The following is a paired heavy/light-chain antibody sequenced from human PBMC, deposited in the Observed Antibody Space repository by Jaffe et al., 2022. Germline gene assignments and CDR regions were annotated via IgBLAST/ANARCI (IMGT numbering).Light chain of an antibody. J-gene: IGLJ3*02. V-gene: IGLV2-23*01. CDR1: SSDVGSYNL. Sequence: QSALTQPASVSGSPGQSITISCSGTSSDVGSYNLVSWYQQHPGKAPKLMIYEASKRPSGVSNRFSGSKSGNTASLTISGLQAEDEADYYCCSYAGSSIWVFGGGTKLTVL. CDR2: EAS. CDR3: CSYAGSSIWV.
Heavy chain of an antibody. Sequence: EVHLLESGGGLVQPGGSLRLTCAASGFTFSSYAMSWVRQAPGKGLEWVSSISGGGSGTYYADSVKGRFTISRDNSKNTLYLQLNSLRAEDTAVYYCARLPSPYCSSASCDCWGQGTLVTVSS. CDR1: GFTFSSYA. CDR2: ISGGGSGT. J-gene: IGHJ4*02. CDR3: ARLPSPYCSSASCDC. V-gene: IGHV3-23*01. D-gene: IGHD2-2*01.